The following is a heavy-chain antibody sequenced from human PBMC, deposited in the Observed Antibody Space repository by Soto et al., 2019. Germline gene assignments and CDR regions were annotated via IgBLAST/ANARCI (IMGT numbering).Heavy chain of an antibody. D-gene: IGHD5-12*01. CDR2: ISSNGGST. V-gene: IGHV3-64*01. CDR3: ARRDGYNFDY. Sequence: EVQLVESGGGLVQPGGSLRLSCAASGFTFSSYAMHWVRQAPGKGLEYVSAISSNGGSTYYANSVKGRFTISRANSKNTLYLQMGSLRAEDMAVYYCARRDGYNFDYWGQGTLVTVSS. CDR1: GFTFSSYA. J-gene: IGHJ4*02.